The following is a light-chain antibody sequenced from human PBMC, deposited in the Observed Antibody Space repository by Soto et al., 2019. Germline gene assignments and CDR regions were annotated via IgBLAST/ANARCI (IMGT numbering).Light chain of an antibody. V-gene: IGLV2-14*01. J-gene: IGLJ1*01. CDR3: NSFRVNHLYV. CDR1: SSDIGGYNA. CDR2: EVT. Sequence: QSALTQPASVSGSPGQTITISCTGTSSDIGGYNAVSWYQHHPGKAPKLIIYEVTHRPAGISDRFSASKSGNTASLTIPGLQAEDEADYYCNSFRVNHLYVFGTGTKVTVL.